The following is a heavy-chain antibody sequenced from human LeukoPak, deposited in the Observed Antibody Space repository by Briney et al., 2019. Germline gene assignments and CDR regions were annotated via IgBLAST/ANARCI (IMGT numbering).Heavy chain of an antibody. D-gene: IGHD2-21*02. V-gene: IGHV4-38-2*02. CDR2: IYHRGTT. Sequence: SETLSLTCSVSGFFVSSGYYWGWIRQPPGKGLKWIGSIYHRGTTYYNPSLKSRVSMSVDTSKNQFSLKLTSVTAADTAVYYCARSPRRVTATIYFDYWGQGTLVTASS. CDR3: ARSPRRVTATIYFDY. J-gene: IGHJ4*02. CDR1: GFFVSSGYY.